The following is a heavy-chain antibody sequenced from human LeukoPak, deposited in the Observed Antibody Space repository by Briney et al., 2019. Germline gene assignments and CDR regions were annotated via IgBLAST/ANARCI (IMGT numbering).Heavy chain of an antibody. V-gene: IGHV4-39*07. CDR1: GGSISSSSYY. Sequence: SETLSLTCTVSGGSISSSSYYWGWIRQPPGMGLEWIGEINHSGSTNYNPSLKSRVTISVDTSKNQFSLKLSSVTAADTAVYYCARGSVNYCSSTSCSGAFDIWGQGTMVTVSS. J-gene: IGHJ3*02. D-gene: IGHD2-2*01. CDR3: ARGSVNYCSSTSCSGAFDI. CDR2: INHSGST.